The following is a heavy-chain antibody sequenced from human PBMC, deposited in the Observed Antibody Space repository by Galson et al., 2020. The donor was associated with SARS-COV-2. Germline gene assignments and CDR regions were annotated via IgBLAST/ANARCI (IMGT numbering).Heavy chain of an antibody. V-gene: IGHV1-69*13. CDR3: ARDEGYYDSSGYYRFDY. CDR2: IIPIFGTA. CDR1: GGTFSSYA. D-gene: IGHD3-22*01. J-gene: IGHJ4*02. Sequence: SVKVSCKASGGTFSSYAISWVRQAPGQGLEWMGGIIPIFGTANYAQKFQGRVTITADESTSTAYMELSSLRSEDTAVYYCARDEGYYDSSGYYRFDYWGQGTLVTVSS.